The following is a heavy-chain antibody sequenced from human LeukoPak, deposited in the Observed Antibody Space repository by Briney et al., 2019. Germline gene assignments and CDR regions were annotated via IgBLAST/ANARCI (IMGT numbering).Heavy chain of an antibody. V-gene: IGHV1-2*02. Sequence: ASVTVSYKASGYTFTDYYMHWVRQAPGQGLEWMGWINPNSGGTNYAQKFQGRVTMTRDTSISTAYMEMSRLTSDDTAVYYCARGAVRVVGYFDYWGQGTLVTVSS. CDR2: INPNSGGT. J-gene: IGHJ4*02. CDR3: ARGAVRVVGYFDY. D-gene: IGHD1-26*01. CDR1: GYTFTDYY.